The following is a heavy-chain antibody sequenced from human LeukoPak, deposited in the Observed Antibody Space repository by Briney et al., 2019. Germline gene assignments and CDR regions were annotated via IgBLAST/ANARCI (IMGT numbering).Heavy chain of an antibody. Sequence: GASVKVSCKASRHTFTTYFFYWVGQAPGQGLEWMGWNNPNTGGTNSAQKFQGRVTMTRDTSISTAYMELSSLTSDDTAVYYCARGGYCTTSSCYNWGQGTLVTVSS. CDR1: RHTFTTYF. J-gene: IGHJ4*02. CDR3: ARGGYCTTSSCYN. CDR2: NNPNTGGT. D-gene: IGHD2-8*01. V-gene: IGHV1-2*02.